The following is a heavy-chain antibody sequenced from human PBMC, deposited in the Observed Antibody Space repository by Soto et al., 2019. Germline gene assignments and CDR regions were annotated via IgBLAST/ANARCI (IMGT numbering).Heavy chain of an antibody. V-gene: IGHV1-46*01. D-gene: IGHD6-13*01. CDR1: GYTFTSYY. CDR2: INPSGGST. Sequence: ASVKVSCKASGYTFTSYYMHWVRQAPGQGLEWMGIINPSGGSTSYAQKFQGRVTMTRDTSTSIVYMELSSLRSEDTAVYYCARDGSSWYLHYGMDVWGQGTTVTVSS. J-gene: IGHJ6*02. CDR3: ARDGSSWYLHYGMDV.